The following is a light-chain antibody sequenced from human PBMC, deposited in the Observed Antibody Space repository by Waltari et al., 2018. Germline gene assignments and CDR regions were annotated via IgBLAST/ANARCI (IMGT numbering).Light chain of an antibody. CDR2: GES. CDR3: QQYDDWPLT. V-gene: IGKV3-15*01. Sequence: EIVMTQSPATLSGSPGERVTHPCRARQSVSSSLAWYQQKPGQAPRLLIYGESTRATGIPGRFSGSGSGTEFTLTISSLQSEDFAVYYCQQYDDWPLTFGGGTKVPIK. CDR1: QSVSSS. J-gene: IGKJ4*01.